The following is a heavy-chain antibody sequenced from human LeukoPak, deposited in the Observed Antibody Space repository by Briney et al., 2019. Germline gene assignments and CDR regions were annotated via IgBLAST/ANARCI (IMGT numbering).Heavy chain of an antibody. V-gene: IGHV3-23*01. D-gene: IGHD6-19*01. J-gene: IGHJ5*02. Sequence: GGSLRLSCAASGFTFSTSVIHWVRQAPGKGLEWVSGIRGSDGTTHYADSVKGRYTISIDNSKIALYLQMNSLRAEDTAMYYCAKEGGSSGRAGWFDPWGQGTLVTVSS. CDR3: AKEGGSSGRAGWFDP. CDR2: IRGSDGTT. CDR1: GFTFSTSV.